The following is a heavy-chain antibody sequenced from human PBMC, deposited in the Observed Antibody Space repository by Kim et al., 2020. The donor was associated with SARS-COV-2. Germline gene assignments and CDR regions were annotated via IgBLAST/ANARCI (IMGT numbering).Heavy chain of an antibody. CDR3: ARVHDPCRSAYNWFDP. V-gene: IGHV4-59*01. D-gene: IGHD2-2*01. CDR1: GGSISTYY. Sequence: SETLSLTCTVSGGSISTYYWSWIRQPPGKGLEWIGYIYHSGRINYNPSLKSRVTISIDTSKNQFSLKLSSVTAADTAVYYCARVHDPCRSAYNWFDPWGQGTLVTVSS. J-gene: IGHJ5*02. CDR2: IYHSGRI.